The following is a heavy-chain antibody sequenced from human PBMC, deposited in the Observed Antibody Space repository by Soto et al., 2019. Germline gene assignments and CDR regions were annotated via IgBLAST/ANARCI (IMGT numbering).Heavy chain of an antibody. CDR1: GDSISDYS. V-gene: IGHV4-59*01. D-gene: IGHD3-22*01. CDR3: ARGAGSSSYHYDSHDY. CDR2: IYDTGTT. J-gene: IGHJ4*02. Sequence: SETLSLTCTVSGDSISDYSRSWIRQPPGKGLEWIGYIYDTGTTNYNLSLRSRVSISADTSKNQVSLNLRSVTAADTAVYYCARGAGSSSYHYDSHDYWGQGTLVTVSS.